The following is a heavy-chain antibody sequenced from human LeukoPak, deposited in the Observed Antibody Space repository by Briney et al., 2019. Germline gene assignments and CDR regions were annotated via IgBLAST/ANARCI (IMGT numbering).Heavy chain of an antibody. J-gene: IGHJ6*02. CDR1: GFTFSSYA. Sequence: GGSLRLSCAASGFTFSSYAMSWVRQAPGKGLEWVSAISGSGGSTYYADSVKGRFTISRDNSKNTLYLQMNSLRAEDTAVYYCAKWSGRDQPTDYYYYGMDVWGQGTTVTVSS. V-gene: IGHV3-23*01. D-gene: IGHD2-2*01. CDR2: ISGSGGST. CDR3: AKWSGRDQPTDYYYYGMDV.